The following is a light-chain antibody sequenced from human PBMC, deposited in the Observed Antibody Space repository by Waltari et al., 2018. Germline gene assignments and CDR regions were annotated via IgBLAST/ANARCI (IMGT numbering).Light chain of an antibody. CDR3: QQYNSFPLT. CDR2: KAS. Sequence: DIQMTQSPSTLSASVGDRVTITCRASQTILSWLAWYQQKPGKAPKFLIYKASNLESWVPSRFSGSGSGTEFTLTISSLQPDDFATYYCQQYNSFPLTFGQGTKLEIK. J-gene: IGKJ2*01. CDR1: QTILSW. V-gene: IGKV1-5*03.